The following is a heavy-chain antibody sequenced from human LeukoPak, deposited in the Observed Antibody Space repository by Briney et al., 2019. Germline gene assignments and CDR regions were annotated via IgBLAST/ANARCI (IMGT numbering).Heavy chain of an antibody. V-gene: IGHV4-61*02. J-gene: IGHJ4*02. D-gene: IGHD3-16*01. CDR2: MYTSGST. CDR3: VREGYDYGDY. Sequence: SETLSLTCSVSGGSIRSGSYYWSWIRQPAGKGLEWIGRMYTSGSTNYHPSLKSRVNISADTSKNQFSLRLSSVAAADTAVYYCVREGYDYGDYWGQGTLVTVSS. CDR1: GGSIRSGSYY.